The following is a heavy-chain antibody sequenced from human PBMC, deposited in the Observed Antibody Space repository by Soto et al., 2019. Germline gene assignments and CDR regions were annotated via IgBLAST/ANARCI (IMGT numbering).Heavy chain of an antibody. D-gene: IGHD5-12*01. J-gene: IGHJ4*02. V-gene: IGHV3-48*03. CDR1: GFTFRSYE. CDR2: ISSRATGI. CDR3: ARPRAFDGYDGGYFFDL. Sequence: GGSLRLSCAASGFTFRSYEMNWVRQAPGKGLEWVSYISSRATGIFYADSVKGRFTISRDDANNSLYPQMNSLRGEDTALYYCARPRAFDGYDGGYFFDLWGQGTVVTVSS.